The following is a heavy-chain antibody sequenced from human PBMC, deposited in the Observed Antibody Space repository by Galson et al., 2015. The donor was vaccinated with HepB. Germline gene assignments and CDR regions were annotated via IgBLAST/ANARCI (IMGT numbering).Heavy chain of an antibody. D-gene: IGHD3-22*01. Sequence: QSGAEVTKPGESLRISCKGSGYSFTSYWISWVRQMPGKGLEWMGRIDPSDSYTNYSPSFQGHVTISADKSISTAYLQWSSLKASDTAMYYCARLWWYYYDSSGYYPPNAFDIWGQGTMVTVSS. CDR1: GYSFTSYW. CDR2: IDPSDSYT. CDR3: ARLWWYYYDSSGYYPPNAFDI. J-gene: IGHJ3*02. V-gene: IGHV5-10-1*01.